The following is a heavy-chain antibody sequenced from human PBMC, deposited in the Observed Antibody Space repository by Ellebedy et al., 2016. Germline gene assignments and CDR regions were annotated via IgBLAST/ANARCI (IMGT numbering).Heavy chain of an antibody. J-gene: IGHJ6*02. CDR2: ISYDGSNK. Sequence: GGSLRLSCAASGFTFSTYGVNWVRQAPGKGLEWVAVISYDGSNKRYADSVKGRFTISRDNSKSTLYLQMNSLRAEDTAVYYCAGGRINVIVRGYGMDVWGQGTTVTVSS. CDR1: GFTFSTYG. D-gene: IGHD3-22*01. V-gene: IGHV3-30-3*01. CDR3: AGGRINVIVRGYGMDV.